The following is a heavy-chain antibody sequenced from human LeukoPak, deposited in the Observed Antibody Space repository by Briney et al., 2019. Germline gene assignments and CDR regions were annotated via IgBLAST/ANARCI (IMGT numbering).Heavy chain of an antibody. D-gene: IGHD3-22*01. V-gene: IGHV3-23*01. Sequence: GGSLILSCAASGITFSGSAMGWVRQAPGKGLEWLSTISGSGDNTYYADSVKGRFTISRDNSRNTLYLQMNSLRAEDTAVYYCAARPPIVVGGPFDYWGQGTLVTVSS. CDR2: ISGSGDNT. CDR3: AARPPIVVGGPFDY. J-gene: IGHJ4*02. CDR1: GITFSGSA.